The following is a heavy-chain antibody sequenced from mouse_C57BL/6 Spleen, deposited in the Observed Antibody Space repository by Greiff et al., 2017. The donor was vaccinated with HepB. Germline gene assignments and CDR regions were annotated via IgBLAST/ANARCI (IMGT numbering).Heavy chain of an antibody. CDR2: ISDGGSYT. Sequence: EVQRVESGGGLVKPGGSLKLSCAASGFTFSSYAMSWVRQTPEKRLEWVATISDGGSYTYYPDNVKGRFTISRDNAKNNLDLQMSHLKSEDTAMYYCAREGLLRYPYYFDYGGQGTTLTVSS. D-gene: IGHD1-1*01. CDR3: AREGLLRYPYYFDY. J-gene: IGHJ2*01. CDR1: GFTFSSYA. V-gene: IGHV5-4*01.